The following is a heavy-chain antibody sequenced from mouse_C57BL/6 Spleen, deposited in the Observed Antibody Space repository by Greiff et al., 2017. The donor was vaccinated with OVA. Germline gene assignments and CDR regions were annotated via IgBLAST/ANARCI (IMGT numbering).Heavy chain of an antibody. Sequence: QVHVKQSGPELVKPGASVKLSCKASGYTFTSYDITWVKQRPGQGLEWIGWIYPRDGSTKYNEKFKGKATLTVDTSSSTAYMELHSLTSEDSAVYFCAPITTGDYWGQGTTLTVSS. CDR2: IYPRDGST. CDR1: GYTFTSYD. V-gene: IGHV1-85*01. CDR3: APITTGDY. D-gene: IGHD1-1*01. J-gene: IGHJ2*01.